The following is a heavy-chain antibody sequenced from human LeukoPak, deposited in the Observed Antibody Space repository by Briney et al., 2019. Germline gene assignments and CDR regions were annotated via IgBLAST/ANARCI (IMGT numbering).Heavy chain of an antibody. CDR1: GFTFSSYA. J-gene: IGHJ4*02. Sequence: GGSLRLSCAASGFTFSSYAMSWVRQAPGKGLEWVSAISGSGGSTYYADSVKGRFTISRDNSKNTLYLQMNSLRAEDTAVYYCATPPPTYYDILTGSIFDYCGQGTLVTVSS. CDR3: ATPPPTYYDILTGSIFDY. D-gene: IGHD3-9*01. CDR2: ISGSGGST. V-gene: IGHV3-23*01.